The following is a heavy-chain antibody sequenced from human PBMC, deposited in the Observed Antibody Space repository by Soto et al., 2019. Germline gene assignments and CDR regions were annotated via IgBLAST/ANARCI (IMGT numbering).Heavy chain of an antibody. J-gene: IGHJ4*02. CDR2: ISGSGGST. Sequence: EVHLLESGGGLEQPGGSLRLSCAASGFTFSSYAMSWVRQAPGKGLEWVSAISGSGGSTYYADSVKGRFTISRDNSTHTLYVQMNSLRDEDTAVYYGANQLERRGPLAYWGQGTLVTVSS. CDR3: ANQLERRGPLAY. V-gene: IGHV3-23*01. D-gene: IGHD1-1*01. CDR1: GFTFSSYA.